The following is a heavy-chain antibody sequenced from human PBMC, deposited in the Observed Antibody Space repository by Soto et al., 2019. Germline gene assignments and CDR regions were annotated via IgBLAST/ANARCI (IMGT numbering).Heavy chain of an antibody. CDR3: ARDYYDSSGRDYYYYYGMDV. CDR1: GGSISSSSYY. J-gene: IGHJ6*02. CDR2: IYYSGST. D-gene: IGHD3-22*01. Sequence: SETLSLTCTVSGGSISSSSYYWGWIRQPPGKGLEWIGSIYYSGSTYYNPSLKSRVTISVDTSKNQFSLKLGSVTAADTAVYYCARDYYDSSGRDYYYYYGMDVWGQGTTVTVSS. V-gene: IGHV4-39*01.